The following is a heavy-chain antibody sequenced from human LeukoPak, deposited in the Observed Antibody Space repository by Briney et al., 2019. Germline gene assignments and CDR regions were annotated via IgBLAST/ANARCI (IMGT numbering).Heavy chain of an antibody. CDR1: GFTVNSNY. CDR2: IYSDGNT. CDR3: ARDRGVGATVGTFDI. V-gene: IGHV3-53*01. D-gene: IGHD1-26*01. Sequence: PGGSLSLSCAASGFTVNSNYMNWVRQAPGKGLEWVSVIYSDGNTYYADSVKGRFTISRDDSKNTLYLQMNSLRAEDTAVYYCARDRGVGATVGTFDIWGQGTMVTVSS. J-gene: IGHJ3*02.